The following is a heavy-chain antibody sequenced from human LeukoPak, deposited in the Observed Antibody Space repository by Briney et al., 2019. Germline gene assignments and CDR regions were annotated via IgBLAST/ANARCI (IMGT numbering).Heavy chain of an antibody. CDR3: AREYYYDSRGFDP. CDR2: MNPNTGNT. Sequence: GASVKVSCKASGYTFTSYDINWVRQATGQGLEWMGWMNPNTGNTGSTQKFQGRVSMTRNTSISTAYMELSSLRSEDTAVYYCAREYYYDSRGFDPWGQGTLVIVSS. CDR1: GYTFTSYD. J-gene: IGHJ5*02. V-gene: IGHV1-8*01. D-gene: IGHD3-22*01.